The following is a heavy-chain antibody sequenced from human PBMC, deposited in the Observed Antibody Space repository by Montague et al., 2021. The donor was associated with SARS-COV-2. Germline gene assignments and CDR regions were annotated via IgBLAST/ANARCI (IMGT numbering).Heavy chain of an antibody. CDR3: ARVGIVVVPAAIVTLSYYYYMDV. V-gene: IGHV4-31*03. CDR1: GGSISSGGYY. J-gene: IGHJ6*03. D-gene: IGHD2-2*02. Sequence: TLSLTCIVSGGSISSGGYYWSWIRQHPGKGLEWIGYIYYSGSTYYNPSLKSRVTISVDTSKNQFSLKLSSVTAADTAVYYCARVGIVVVPAAIVTLSYYYYMDVWGKGTTVTVSS. CDR2: IYYSGST.